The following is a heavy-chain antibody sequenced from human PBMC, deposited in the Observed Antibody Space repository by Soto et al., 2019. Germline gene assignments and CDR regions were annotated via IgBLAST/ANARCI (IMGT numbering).Heavy chain of an antibody. Sequence: SETLSLTCTVSGGSISSYYWSWIRHPPGKGLEWIGYIYYSGSTNYNPSLKSRVTISVDTSKNQFSLKLSSVTAADTAVYYCARGPYDFWSGYYAPLQNYYYYGMDVWGQGTTVTVSS. V-gene: IGHV4-59*01. CDR2: IYYSGST. D-gene: IGHD3-3*01. CDR3: ARGPYDFWSGYYAPLQNYYYYGMDV. J-gene: IGHJ6*02. CDR1: GGSISSYY.